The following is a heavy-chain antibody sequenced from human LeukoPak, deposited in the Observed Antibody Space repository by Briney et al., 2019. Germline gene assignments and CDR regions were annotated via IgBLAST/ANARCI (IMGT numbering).Heavy chain of an antibody. CDR1: GFMFDIYA. CDR3: ARGPSCSSHSCYVIGALDI. CDR2: ISASASST. V-gene: IGHV3-23*01. Sequence: GGSLRLSCAASGFMFDIYAMTWVRQAPGKGLDWVSAISASASSTYYADAVKGRFIISRDNAKNTLYLEMSSLSVDDTAVYYCARGPSCSSHSCYVIGALDIWGQGTLVAVSS. J-gene: IGHJ3*02. D-gene: IGHD2-2*01.